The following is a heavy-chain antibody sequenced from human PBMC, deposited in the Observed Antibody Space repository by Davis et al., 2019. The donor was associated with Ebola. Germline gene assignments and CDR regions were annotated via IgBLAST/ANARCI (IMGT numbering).Heavy chain of an antibody. CDR2: IIPVSGVP. Sequence: SVKVSCKASGGTFNTYAISWVRQAPGQGLDWLGGIIPVSGVPKYAQDFQGRVTITADESTSTAYMELSSLRSEDTAMHYCARDRYSDGSGYFFEQSHWGQGTLVTVSS. CDR1: GGTFNTYA. J-gene: IGHJ4*02. CDR3: ARDRYSDGSGYFFEQSH. V-gene: IGHV1-69*13. D-gene: IGHD3-22*01.